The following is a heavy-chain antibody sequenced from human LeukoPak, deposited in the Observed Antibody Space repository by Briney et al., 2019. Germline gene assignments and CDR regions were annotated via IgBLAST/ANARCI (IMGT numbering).Heavy chain of an antibody. V-gene: IGHV3-53*01. J-gene: IGHJ4*02. CDR3: ARDGSYLDY. CDR2: LYSGGST. Sequence: GGSLRLSCAASGFIVSSNYMSWVRQAPGKGLEWVSILYSGGSTYYADSVKGRFTIFRDNSKNTLYLQMNSLRAEDTAVYYCARDGSYLDYWGQGTLVTVSS. CDR1: GFIVSSNY.